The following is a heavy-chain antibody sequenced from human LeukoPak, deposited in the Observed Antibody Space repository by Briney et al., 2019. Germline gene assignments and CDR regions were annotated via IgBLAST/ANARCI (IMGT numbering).Heavy chain of an antibody. CDR3: ARDGGRKDDY. V-gene: IGHV3-7*01. CDR2: IKQDGSEK. D-gene: IGHD2-15*01. Sequence: PGGSPRLSCAASGFTFSSYSMNWVRQAPGKGLEWVANIKQDGSEKYYVDSVKGRFTISRDNAKNSLYLQMNSLRAEDTAVYYCARDGGRKDDYWGQGTLVTVSS. CDR1: GFTFSSYS. J-gene: IGHJ4*02.